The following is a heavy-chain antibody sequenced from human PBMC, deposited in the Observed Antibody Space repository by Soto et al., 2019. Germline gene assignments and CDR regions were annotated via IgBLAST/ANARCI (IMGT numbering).Heavy chain of an antibody. CDR3: ERMRGLGEISAYLDY. V-gene: IGHV4-59*13. D-gene: IGHD3-16*01. CDR2: IYYSGRT. J-gene: IGHJ4*02. Sequence: QVQLQESGPGLVKPSETLSLTCSISGGSISDYQWNWIRQPPGMGLEWIGYIYYSGRTNYNPSLKSRLTITLDSSTRQFSLRLRAVTAADTAVYYYERMRGLGEISAYLDYWGQGALVTVSS. CDR1: GGSISDYQ.